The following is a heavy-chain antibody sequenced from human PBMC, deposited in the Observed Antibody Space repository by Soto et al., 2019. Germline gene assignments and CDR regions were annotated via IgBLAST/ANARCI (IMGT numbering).Heavy chain of an antibody. V-gene: IGHV3-23*01. CDR1: GFTFSSYA. D-gene: IGHD3-3*01. CDR3: AKGDTIFGVVICELNEPKNNWFDP. Sequence: GGSLRLSCAASGFTFSSYAMSWVRQAPGKGLEWVSAISGSGGSTYYADSVKGRFTISRDNSKNTLYLQMNSLRAEDTAVYYCAKGDTIFGVVICELNEPKNNWFDPWGQGTLVTVSS. CDR2: ISGSGGST. J-gene: IGHJ5*02.